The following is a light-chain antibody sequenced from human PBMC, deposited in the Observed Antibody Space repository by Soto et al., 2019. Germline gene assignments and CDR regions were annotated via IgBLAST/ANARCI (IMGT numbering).Light chain of an antibody. CDR3: QYYDSSLSGLV. CDR1: SSNIGAGYD. J-gene: IGLJ1*01. Sequence: QSVLTQPPSVSGAPGQRVTISCTGSSSNIGAGYDVHWYQQLPGTAPKLLISGNSNRPSGVPDRFSGSKSGTSASLAITGLQAEDEADYYCQYYDSSLSGLVFGTGTKLTVL. CDR2: GNS. V-gene: IGLV1-40*01.